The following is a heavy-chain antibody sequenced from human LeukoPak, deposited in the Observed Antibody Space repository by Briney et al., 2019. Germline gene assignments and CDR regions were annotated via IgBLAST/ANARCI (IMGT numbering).Heavy chain of an antibody. V-gene: IGHV4-59*01. CDR2: IYYSGST. CDR3: AKLRGMADFDY. J-gene: IGHJ4*02. Sequence: PSETLSLTCTVSGGSISSYYWSWIRQPPEKGLEWIGYIYYSGSTNYNPSLKSRVTISLDTPKNQFSLKLSSVTAADTAVYYCAKLRGMADFDYWGQGTLVTVSS. D-gene: IGHD5-24*01. CDR1: GGSISSYY.